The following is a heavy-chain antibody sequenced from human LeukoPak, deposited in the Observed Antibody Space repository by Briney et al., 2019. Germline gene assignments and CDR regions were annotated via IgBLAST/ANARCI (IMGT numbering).Heavy chain of an antibody. CDR3: ARPNLYYFDY. CDR2: INPSGGST. CDR1: GDTFISYA. V-gene: IGHV1-46*01. Sequence: ASVKVSCKASGDTFISYAISWVGQAPGQGREWMGVINPSGGSTSYAQKFQGRVTMTSDMSTSTVYMELSSLRSEDTAVYYCARPNLYYFDYWGQGTLVAVSS. D-gene: IGHD1-7*01. J-gene: IGHJ4*02.